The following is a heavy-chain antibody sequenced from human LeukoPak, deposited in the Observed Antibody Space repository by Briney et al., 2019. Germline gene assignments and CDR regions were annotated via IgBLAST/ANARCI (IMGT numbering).Heavy chain of an antibody. V-gene: IGHV4-61*02. J-gene: IGHJ4*02. D-gene: IGHD3-9*01. CDR3: ATSGGYYDILTGYYTSYFDY. Sequence: SQTLSLTCTVSGGSISSGSYYWSWIRQPAGKGLEWIGRIYTSGSTNYNPSLKSRVTISVDTSKNQFSLKLSSVTAADTAVYYCATSGGYYDILTGYYTSYFDYWGQGTLVTVS. CDR1: GGSISSGSYY. CDR2: IYTSGST.